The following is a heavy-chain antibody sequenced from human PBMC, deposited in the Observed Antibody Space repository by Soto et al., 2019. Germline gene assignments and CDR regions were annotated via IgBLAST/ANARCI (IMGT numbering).Heavy chain of an antibody. D-gene: IGHD3-22*01. CDR2: IYSSGST. CDR3: ASLSAGYYYDSSGYYFDY. CDR1: GGSISRGGYY. J-gene: IGHJ4*02. Sequence: PSETLSLTCTVSGGSISRGGYYWSWIRQLPGKSLEWIGYIYSSGSTYYNASLKNRVTISVDTSKNQFSLTLTSVTAADTAVYYCASLSAGYYYDSSGYYFDYWGQGTLVTVS. V-gene: IGHV4-31*03.